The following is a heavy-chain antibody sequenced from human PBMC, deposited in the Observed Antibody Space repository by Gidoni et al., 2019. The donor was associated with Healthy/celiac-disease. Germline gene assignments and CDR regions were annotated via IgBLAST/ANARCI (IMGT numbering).Heavy chain of an antibody. CDR2: INPSGGST. D-gene: IGHD1-26*01. CDR1: GYIFTSYY. Sequence: QVQLVQSGAEVKKPGASVKVSCKASGYIFTSYYMPWVRQAPVQGLEWMGIINPSGGSTSYAQKFQGRVTMTRDTSTSTVYMELSSLRSEDTAVYYCARGELHPQYYFDYWGQGTLVTVSS. V-gene: IGHV1-46*01. J-gene: IGHJ4*02. CDR3: ARGELHPQYYFDY.